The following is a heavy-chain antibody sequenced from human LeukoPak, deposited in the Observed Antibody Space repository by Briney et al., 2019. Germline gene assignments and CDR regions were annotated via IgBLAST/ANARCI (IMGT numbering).Heavy chain of an antibody. J-gene: IGHJ3*02. D-gene: IGHD4-17*01. CDR2: ISSSGSTI. CDR3: ARFFNGDYVAHDAFDI. CDR1: GFTFSSYE. Sequence: GGSLRLSCAASGFTFSSYEMNWVRQAPGEGLEWVSYISSSGSTIYYADSVKGRFTISRDNAKNSLYLQMNSLRAEDTAVYYCARFFNGDYVAHDAFDIWGQGTMVTVSS. V-gene: IGHV3-48*03.